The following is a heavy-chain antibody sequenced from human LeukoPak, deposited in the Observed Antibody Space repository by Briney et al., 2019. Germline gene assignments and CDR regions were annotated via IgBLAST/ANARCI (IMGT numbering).Heavy chain of an antibody. J-gene: IGHJ4*02. CDR2: ISYDGSNK. CDR1: GFTFSSYA. D-gene: IGHD1-14*01. CDR3: ARDSRRNHYFDY. V-gene: IGHV3-30-3*01. Sequence: PGGSLRLSCAASGFTFSSYAMRWVRQAPGKGLEWVAVISYDGSNKYYADSVKGRFTISRDNSKNTLYLQMNSLRAEDTAVYYCARDSRRNHYFDYWGQGTLVTVSS.